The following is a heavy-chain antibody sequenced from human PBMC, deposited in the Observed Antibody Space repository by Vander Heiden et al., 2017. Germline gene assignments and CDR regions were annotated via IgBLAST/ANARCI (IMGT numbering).Heavy chain of an antibody. CDR1: GFTFSSYG. Sequence: QEQLVESGGGVVQPGRSLRLSCATSGFTFSSYGMHWVRQAPGKGLDWVALISSDGSNKFYADSVKGRFTISRDNSKNTLYLQMNSLRPEDTAVYYCAKDNLAVALSYGMDVWGQGTTVTVSS. CDR3: AKDNLAVALSYGMDV. CDR2: ISSDGSNK. J-gene: IGHJ6*02. V-gene: IGHV3-30*18. D-gene: IGHD6-19*01.